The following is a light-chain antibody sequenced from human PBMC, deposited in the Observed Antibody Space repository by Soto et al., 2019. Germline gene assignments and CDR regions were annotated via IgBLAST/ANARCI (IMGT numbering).Light chain of an antibody. CDR2: GAS. J-gene: IGKJ4*01. V-gene: IGKV3-20*01. CDR3: QQYGSSPLT. CDR1: QSVSSSY. Sequence: EIVLTQSPGTLSLSPGERATLSCRASQSVSSSYLAWYQQKPGQAPRLLIYGASSRATGIPDRFSGSGSGTAFTLTISRLEPEDFAVYYCQQYGSSPLTFGGGPKVDIK.